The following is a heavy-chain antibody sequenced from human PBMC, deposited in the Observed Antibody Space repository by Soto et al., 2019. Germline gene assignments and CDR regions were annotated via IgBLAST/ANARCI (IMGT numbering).Heavy chain of an antibody. CDR3: AGGGFGELLYFLDY. D-gene: IGHD3-10*01. CDR2: IYYSGST. Sequence: PSETLSLTCNVSGGSISRYYWSWIRQPPGKGLEWIGYIYYSGSTNYNPSLKSRVTVSVDTSKNQFSLKLSSVTAADTAVYYCAGGGFGELLYFLDYWDQGTLVTVSS. CDR1: GGSISRYY. V-gene: IGHV4-59*01. J-gene: IGHJ4*02.